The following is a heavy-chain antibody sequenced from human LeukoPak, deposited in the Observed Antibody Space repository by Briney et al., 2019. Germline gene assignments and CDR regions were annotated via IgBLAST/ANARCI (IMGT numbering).Heavy chain of an antibody. CDR3: AREEQYYDFWSGYYKRSYYFDY. V-gene: IGHV1-18*01. CDR2: ISAYNGNT. CDR1: GYTFTSYD. Sequence: ASVKVSCKASGYTFTSYDINWVRQATGQGLEWMGWISAYNGNTNYAQKLQGRVTMTTDTSTSTAYMELRSLRSDDTAVYYCAREEQYYDFWSGYYKRSYYFDYWSQGTLVTVSS. D-gene: IGHD3-3*01. J-gene: IGHJ4*02.